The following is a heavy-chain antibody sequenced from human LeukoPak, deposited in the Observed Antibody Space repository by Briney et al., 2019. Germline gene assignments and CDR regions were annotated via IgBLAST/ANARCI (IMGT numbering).Heavy chain of an antibody. CDR3: AKFDSSNWAYFDY. CDR1: GFTFSSYA. CDR2: ISGSGGST. V-gene: IGHV3-23*01. Sequence: GGSLRLSCAASGFTFSSYAMNWVRQAPGKGLEWVSVISGSGGSTYYADSVKGRFTISRDNSKNTLYLQIYSLRAEDTAVYYCAKFDSSNWAYFDYWGQGTLVTVSS. D-gene: IGHD3-22*01. J-gene: IGHJ4*02.